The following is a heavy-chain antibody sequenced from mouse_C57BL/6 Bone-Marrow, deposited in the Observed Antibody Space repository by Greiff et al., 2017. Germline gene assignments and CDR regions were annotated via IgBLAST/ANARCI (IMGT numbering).Heavy chain of an antibody. CDR1: GYTFTSYW. CDR3: AREGVLRAWFAY. V-gene: IGHV1-69*01. J-gene: IGHJ3*01. CDR2: IDPSDSYT. Sequence: VQLHQPGAELVMPGASVKLSCKASGYTFTSYWMHWVKQRPGQGLEWIGEIDPSDSYTNYNQKFKGKSTLTVDKSSSTAYMQLSSLTAEDSAVYYCAREGVLRAWFAYGGQGTLVTVSA. D-gene: IGHD1-1*01.